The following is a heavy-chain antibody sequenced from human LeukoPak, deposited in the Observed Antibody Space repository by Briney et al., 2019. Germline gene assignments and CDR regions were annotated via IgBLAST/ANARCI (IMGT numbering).Heavy chain of an antibody. CDR1: GGSISSGGYS. D-gene: IGHD3-10*01. CDR2: IYYSGST. J-gene: IGHJ4*02. Sequence: SETLSLTCTVSGGSISSGGYSWSWIRQHPGKGLEWIGYIYYSGSTYYNPSLKSRVTISVDTSKNQFSLKLSSVTAADTAVYYCARCDGSGSYLVWVLDYWGQGTLVTVSS. CDR3: ARCDGSGSYLVWVLDY. V-gene: IGHV4-31*03.